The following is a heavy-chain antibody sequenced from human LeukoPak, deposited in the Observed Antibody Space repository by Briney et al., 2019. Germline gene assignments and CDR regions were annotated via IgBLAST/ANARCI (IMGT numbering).Heavy chain of an antibody. D-gene: IGHD1-14*01. J-gene: IGHJ6*03. V-gene: IGHV4-4*02. Sequence: PSETLSLTCAVSGGSCCSISSSNYRSWVRQPPGKGLELIGEIYHSASTNYNPSLKSRVTISVDKSKNQFSLKLNSVTAADTAVYYCARDGTIAVTRTLYYYYYMDVWGKGTTVTVSS. CDR2: IYHSAST. CDR3: ARDGTIAVTRTLYYYYYMDV. CDR1: GGSCCSISSSNY.